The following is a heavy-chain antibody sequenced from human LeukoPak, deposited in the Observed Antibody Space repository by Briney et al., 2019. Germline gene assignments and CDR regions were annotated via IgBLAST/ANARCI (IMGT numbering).Heavy chain of an antibody. J-gene: IGHJ4*02. D-gene: IGHD6-19*01. CDR3: ASGGGWMIES. CDR1: GFTFSTYW. Sequence: GGSLRLSCAASGFTFSTYWMNWVRQTPGKGLEWVANIKGDGSEQNYVDSVKGRFTISRDNAKNSLYLQMSSLRGEDTAVHYCASGGGWMIESWGQGTLVTVSS. CDR2: IKGDGSEQ. V-gene: IGHV3-7*01.